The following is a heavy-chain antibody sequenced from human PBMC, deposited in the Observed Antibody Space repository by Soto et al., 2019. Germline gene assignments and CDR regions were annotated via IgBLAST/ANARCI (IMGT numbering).Heavy chain of an antibody. CDR1: GGSVSNGNYF. V-gene: IGHV4-30-4*01. Sequence: QVQLQESGPGLVKPSQTLSLTCTVSGGSVSNGNYFWSWIRQPPGKGLEWIAFIYYNGDTYYNPSLKSRVTISLDTSKNQFSLNLSSVTAADTAVYYCARARGFGGGNWFDPWGQGTLVTVSS. J-gene: IGHJ5*02. CDR3: ARARGFGGGNWFDP. D-gene: IGHD3-10*01. CDR2: IYYNGDT.